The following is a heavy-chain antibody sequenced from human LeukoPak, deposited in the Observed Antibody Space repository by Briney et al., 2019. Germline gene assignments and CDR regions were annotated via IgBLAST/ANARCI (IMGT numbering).Heavy chain of an antibody. V-gene: IGHV4-39*01. CDR2: IYYSGST. CDR1: GGSISSSSYY. CDR3: ARQPTLWFGELLPREHFDY. Sequence: PSETLSLTCTVSGGSISSSSYYWGWIRQPPGKGLEWIGSIYYSGSTYYNPSLRSRVTISVDTSKNQFSLKLSSVTAADTAVYHCARQPTLWFGELLPREHFDYWGQGTLVTVSS. D-gene: IGHD3-10*01. J-gene: IGHJ4*02.